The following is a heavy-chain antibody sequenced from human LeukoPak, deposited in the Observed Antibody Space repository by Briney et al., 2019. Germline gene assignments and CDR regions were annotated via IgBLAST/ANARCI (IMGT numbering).Heavy chain of an antibody. Sequence: GGSLRLSCAASGFTFSSYAMHWVRQAPGKGLEWVAVISYDGSNKYYADSVKGRFTISRDNSKNTLYLQMNSLRAEDTAVYYCAKDQYYDFWSGYYTGFTNDYWGQGTLVTVSS. V-gene: IGHV3-30-3*01. CDR2: ISYDGSNK. CDR1: GFTFSSYA. D-gene: IGHD3-3*01. CDR3: AKDQYYDFWSGYYTGFTNDY. J-gene: IGHJ4*02.